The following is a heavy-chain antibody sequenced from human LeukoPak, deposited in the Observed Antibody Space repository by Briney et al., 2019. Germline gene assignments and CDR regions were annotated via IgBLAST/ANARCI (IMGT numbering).Heavy chain of an antibody. CDR3: ATLVRVNTPTY. Sequence: GESLKISCKGSGYSFTYWIGWVRQMSGKGLEWMGIIYPGDSDTRYSPSFQGQVTISADKSISTAYLQWSSLKASDTAMYYCATLVRVNTPTYWGQGTLVTVSS. CDR2: IYPGDSDT. D-gene: IGHD4-17*01. V-gene: IGHV5-51*01. J-gene: IGHJ4*02. CDR1: GYSFTYW.